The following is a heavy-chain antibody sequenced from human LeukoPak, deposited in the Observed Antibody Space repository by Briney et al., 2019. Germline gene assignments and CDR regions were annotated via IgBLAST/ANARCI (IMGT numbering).Heavy chain of an antibody. V-gene: IGHV3-43*02. D-gene: IGHD4-11*01. CDR2: ISGDGGST. Sequence: GGSLRLSCAASGFTFYEYAMRWVRQPPGKGLEWVSLISGDGGSTSYADSVKGRFTISRDNTKNSLYLQMRSLRAEDRGLYCFVLGYNVDFSKSYFDYGGQGTVVTVSS. J-gene: IGHJ4*02. CDR1: GFTFYEYA. CDR3: VLGYNVDFSKSYFDY.